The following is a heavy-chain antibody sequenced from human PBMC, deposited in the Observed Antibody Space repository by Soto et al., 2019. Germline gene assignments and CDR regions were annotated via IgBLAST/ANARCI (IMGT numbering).Heavy chain of an antibody. CDR2: IWYDGSNK. CDR3: ARGGRVTNWGTAPNQSDAFDI. V-gene: IGHV3-33*08. J-gene: IGHJ3*02. CDR1: GFTFSSYG. Sequence: GGSLRLSCAASGFTFSSYGMHWVRQAPGKGLEWVAVIWYDGSNKYYADSVKGRFTISRDNSKNTLYLQMNSLRAEDTAVYYCARGGRVTNWGTAPNQSDAFDIWGQGTMVTVSS. D-gene: IGHD7-27*01.